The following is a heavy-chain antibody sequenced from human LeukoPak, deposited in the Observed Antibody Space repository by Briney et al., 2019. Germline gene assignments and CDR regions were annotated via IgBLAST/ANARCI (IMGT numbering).Heavy chain of an antibody. D-gene: IGHD5-12*01. CDR3: ARDMVSGYDYHYYYGMDV. J-gene: IGHJ6*02. Sequence: SETLSLTCTVSDGSISSYYWSWIRQPPGKGLEWIGYIYYSGSTNYNPSLKSRVTISVDTSKNQFSLKLSSVTAADTAVYYCARDMVSGYDYHYYYGMDVWGQGTTVTVSS. CDR2: IYYSGST. V-gene: IGHV4-59*01. CDR1: DGSISSYY.